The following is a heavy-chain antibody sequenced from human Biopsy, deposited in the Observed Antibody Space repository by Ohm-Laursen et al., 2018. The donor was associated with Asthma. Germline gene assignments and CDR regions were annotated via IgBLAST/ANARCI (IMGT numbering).Heavy chain of an antibody. J-gene: IGHJ3*02. Sequence: SSLRLSCAASGFVFSQSGMHWVRQAPGKGLEWVALISSDGHNKYYKDSVKGRFTISRDNSKLMLYLEINSLRVEDSAVYYCARESGQDSGGTGAFDRWGQGIMVAVSS. CDR1: GFVFSQSG. CDR2: ISSDGHNK. D-gene: IGHD4-23*01. CDR3: ARESGQDSGGTGAFDR. V-gene: IGHV3-30*03.